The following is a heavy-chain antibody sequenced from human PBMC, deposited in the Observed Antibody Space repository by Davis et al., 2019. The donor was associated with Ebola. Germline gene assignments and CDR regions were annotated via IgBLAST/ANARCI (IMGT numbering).Heavy chain of an antibody. Sequence: SETLSLTCTVSGGSISSGDYYWSWIRQPPGKGLEWIGYIYYSGSTYYNPSLKSRVTISVDTSKNQFSLKLSSVTAADTAVYYCARARGSGWEYYFDYWGQGTLVTVSS. CDR3: ARARGSGWEYYFDY. CDR1: GGSISSGDYY. CDR2: IYYSGST. J-gene: IGHJ4*02. V-gene: IGHV4-30-4*02. D-gene: IGHD6-19*01.